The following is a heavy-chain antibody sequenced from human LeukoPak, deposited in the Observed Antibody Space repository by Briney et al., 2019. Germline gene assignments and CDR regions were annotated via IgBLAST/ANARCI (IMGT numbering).Heavy chain of an antibody. V-gene: IGHV3-7*01. CDR3: ATERAGERPRPLLNYYYMDV. J-gene: IGHJ6*03. CDR1: GFTVSSNS. D-gene: IGHD3-16*01. Sequence: GGSLRLSCTVSGFTVSSNSMSWVRQAPGKGLEWVANIKQDGSEKHYVDSVKGRFTISRDNAKNSLYLQMNSLRAEDTAVYYCATERAGERPRPLLNYYYMDVWGKGTTVTISS. CDR2: IKQDGSEK.